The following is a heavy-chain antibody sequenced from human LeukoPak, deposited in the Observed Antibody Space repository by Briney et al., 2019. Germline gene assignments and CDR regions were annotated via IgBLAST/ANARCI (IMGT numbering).Heavy chain of an antibody. CDR1: GFTFSSYS. V-gene: IGHV3-48*01. D-gene: IGHD2-15*01. J-gene: IGHJ4*02. CDR2: ISSSSITI. Sequence: GGSLRLSCAASGFTFSSYSMNWVRQAPGKGLEWVSYISSSSITIYYADSVKGRFTISRDNSKNTLYLQLNSLRAEDTAVYYCAKDSLGSDIPLFDYWGQGTLVTVSS. CDR3: AKDSLGSDIPLFDY.